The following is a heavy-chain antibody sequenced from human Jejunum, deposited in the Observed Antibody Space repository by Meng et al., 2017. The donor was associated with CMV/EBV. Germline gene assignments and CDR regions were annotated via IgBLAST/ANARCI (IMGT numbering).Heavy chain of an antibody. V-gene: IGHV1-46*01. Sequence: FSSYHGHWLRQAPGQGLEWVGMLNPADGGPTYAQRFQGRVTMTSDTSTSTVYMDLRSLRSDDTALYFCAREYCTTYRCSYNPHWYDPWGQGTLVTVSS. J-gene: IGHJ5*02. CDR1: FSSYH. D-gene: IGHD2-8*01. CDR3: AREYCTTYRCSYNPHWYDP. CDR2: LNPADGGP.